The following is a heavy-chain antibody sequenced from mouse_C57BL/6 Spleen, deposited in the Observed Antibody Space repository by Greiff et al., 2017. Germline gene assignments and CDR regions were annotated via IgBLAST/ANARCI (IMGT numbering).Heavy chain of an antibody. CDR3: TVERDYFDY. CDR2: IRLKSDNYAT. V-gene: IGHV6-3*01. Sequence: EVKLMESGGGLVQPGGSMKLSCVASGFTFSNYWMNWVRQSPEKGLEWVAQIRLKSDNYATHYAESVKGRFTISRDDSKSSVYLQMNNLRAEDTGIYYCTVERDYFDYWGQGTTLTVSS. CDR1: GFTFSNYW. J-gene: IGHJ2*01.